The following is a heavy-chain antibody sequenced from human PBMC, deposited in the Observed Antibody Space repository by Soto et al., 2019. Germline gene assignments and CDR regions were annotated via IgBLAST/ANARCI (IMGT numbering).Heavy chain of an antibody. CDR2: ISGSGVPT. D-gene: IGHD1-26*01. V-gene: IGHV3-23*01. Sequence: EVQLLESGGGLVQPGGSLRLSCAASGFTFSNYAMNWVRQAPGKGLEWVSVISGSGVPTYYADSVKGRFTISRDNSKNTVYVQRNSLRVEDTAVYYCAKDVGVVGATVRAFDIWGQGTMVTVSS. CDR3: AKDVGVVGATVRAFDI. J-gene: IGHJ3*02. CDR1: GFTFSNYA.